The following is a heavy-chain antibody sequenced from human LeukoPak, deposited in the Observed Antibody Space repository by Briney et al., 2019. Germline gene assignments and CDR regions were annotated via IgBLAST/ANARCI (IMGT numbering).Heavy chain of an antibody. CDR3: ARPGPSVDTAMVA. J-gene: IGHJ5*02. CDR1: GFTFSSYF. V-gene: IGHV3-73*01. Sequence: PGGSLRLSCAASGFTFSSYFMNWVRQASGKGLEWVGRIRSKANNYATAFAASVKGRFTISRDDSKNTAYLQMNSLKAEDTAVYYCARPGPSVDTAMVAWGQGTLVTVSS. D-gene: IGHD5-18*01. CDR2: IRSKANNYAT.